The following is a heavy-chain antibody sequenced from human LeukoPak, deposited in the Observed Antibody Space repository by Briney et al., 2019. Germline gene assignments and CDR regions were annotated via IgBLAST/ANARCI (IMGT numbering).Heavy chain of an antibody. Sequence: ASVKVSCKASGGTFSSYAISWVRQAPGQGLEWMGGIIPIFGTANYAQKFQGRVTITADESTSTAYMELSSLRSEDTAVYYCARDREVVSEGAFDIWGQGTMVTVSP. CDR2: IIPIFGTA. V-gene: IGHV1-69*13. D-gene: IGHD2-15*01. J-gene: IGHJ3*02. CDR1: GGTFSSYA. CDR3: ARDREVVSEGAFDI.